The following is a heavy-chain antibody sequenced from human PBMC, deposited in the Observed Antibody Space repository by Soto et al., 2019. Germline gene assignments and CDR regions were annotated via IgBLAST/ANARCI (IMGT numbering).Heavy chain of an antibody. V-gene: IGHV4-4*07. D-gene: IGHD1-26*01. CDR1: GGSINGYY. J-gene: IGHJ4*02. CDR3: ARDSVGISSPGVY. CDR2: IYTSGTT. Sequence: QVQLQESGPGLVKPSETLSLTCTVSGGSINGYYLTWIRQPAVNGVEWIGRIYTSGTTSYNPSLKSRVTMSLDTSKNQFSLRLTSVTAADTAVYYCARDSVGISSPGVYWGRGTLVTVSS.